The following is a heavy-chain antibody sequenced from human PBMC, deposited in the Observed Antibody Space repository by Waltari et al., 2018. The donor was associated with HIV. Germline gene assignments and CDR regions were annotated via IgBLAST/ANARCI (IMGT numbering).Heavy chain of an antibody. J-gene: IGHJ5*02. CDR1: GFTSSSYW. CDR2: INSDGSST. D-gene: IGHD3-10*01. V-gene: IGHV3-74*01. CDR3: APGRGWFDP. Sequence: EVQLVESGGGLVETGGSLRLSCAASGFTSSSYWMHWVRQAPGQGLVWVARINSDGSSTNYADSVKGRFTISRDNAKNTLYLQMNSLRVEDTAVYYCAPGRGWFDPWGQGTLVTVSS.